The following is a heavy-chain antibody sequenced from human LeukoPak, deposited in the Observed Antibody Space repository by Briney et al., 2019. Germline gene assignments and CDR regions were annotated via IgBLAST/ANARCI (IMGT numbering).Heavy chain of an antibody. CDR2: ISSSSSYI. J-gene: IGHJ4*02. Sequence: GGSLRLSCAASGFTFSSYSMNWVRQAPGKGLEWVSSISSSSSYIYYADSVKGRFTISRDNAKNSLYLQMNSLRAEDAAVYYCASLNGLLWFGESGVANGFDYWGQGTLVTVSS. CDR1: GFTFSSYS. CDR3: ASLNGLLWFGESGVANGFDY. D-gene: IGHD3-10*01. V-gene: IGHV3-21*01.